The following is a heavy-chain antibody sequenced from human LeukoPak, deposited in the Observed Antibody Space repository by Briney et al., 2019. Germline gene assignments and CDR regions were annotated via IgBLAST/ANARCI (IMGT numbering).Heavy chain of an antibody. V-gene: IGHV3-64*05. CDR2: ISSNGATT. CDR3: ARVGPWFFDL. J-gene: IGHJ2*01. CDR1: GFTFSSYA. Sequence: GGSLRLSCSASGFTFSSYAMHWVRQAPGKGLEYVSAISSNGATTYYADSVKGRFTIYRDNSKNTLYFQMSSLRPEDTAVYYCARVGPWFFDLWGRGTVVTVSS.